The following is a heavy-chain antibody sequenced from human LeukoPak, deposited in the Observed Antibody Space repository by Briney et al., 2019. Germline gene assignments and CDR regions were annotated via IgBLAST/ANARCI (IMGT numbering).Heavy chain of an antibody. J-gene: IGHJ4*02. V-gene: IGHV1-24*01. CDR1: GYTLTELS. CDR3: ATVGTIFGVVSFDY. Sequence: GASVKVSCKVSGYTLTELSMHWVRQAPGKGLEWMGGFDPEDGETIYAQKFQGRVTMTEDTSTDTAYMELSSLRSEDTAVYYCATVGTIFGVVSFDYWGQGTLVTVSS. D-gene: IGHD3-3*01. CDR2: FDPEDGET.